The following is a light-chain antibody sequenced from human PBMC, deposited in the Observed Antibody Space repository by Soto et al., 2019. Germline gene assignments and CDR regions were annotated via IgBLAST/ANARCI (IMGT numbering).Light chain of an antibody. CDR2: TTN. CDR3: AAWDDSLNGHV. CDR1: SSNIGTRS. V-gene: IGLV1-44*01. J-gene: IGLJ1*01. Sequence: QSLLTQPHSASGTPGQRVTISCSESSSNIGTRSVHWFQQLPGTAPKLLISTTNQRPSGVPERFSGSKSGTSASLAISGLQSEDEADYYCAAWDDSLNGHVFGTGTKVTVL.